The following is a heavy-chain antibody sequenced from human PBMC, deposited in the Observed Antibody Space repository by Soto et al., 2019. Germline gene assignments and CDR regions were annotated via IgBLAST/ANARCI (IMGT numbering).Heavy chain of an antibody. J-gene: IGHJ4*02. Sequence: QVQLQESGPGLVKPSETLSLTCTVSGGSISSCYWSWIRQPPGKGLEWIGYIYYSGSTNYNPSLKSRVTISVDTSKNQFSLKLSSVTAADTAVYYCAREVDSGSYSPMVTSPGFDYWGQGTLVTVSS. V-gene: IGHV4-59*01. CDR3: AREVDSGSYSPMVTSPGFDY. CDR1: GGSISSCY. CDR2: IYYSGST. D-gene: IGHD1-26*01.